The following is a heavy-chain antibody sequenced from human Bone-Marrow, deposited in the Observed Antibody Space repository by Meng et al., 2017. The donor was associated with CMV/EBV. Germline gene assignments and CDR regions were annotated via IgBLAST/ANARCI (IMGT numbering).Heavy chain of an antibody. CDR3: IRDDTWGYCSGPSCF. CDR2: IKSKADGATA. V-gene: IGHV3-15*01. J-gene: IGHJ4*02. CDR1: FTFSAAW. Sequence: FTFSAAWMTWVRQAPGKGPEWVGRIKSKADGATADSAAPVKGRFIVSRDDSKSTLYLLMNSLKTEDTAMYYCIRDDTWGYCSGPSCFWGPGTLVTVSS. D-gene: IGHD2-15*01.